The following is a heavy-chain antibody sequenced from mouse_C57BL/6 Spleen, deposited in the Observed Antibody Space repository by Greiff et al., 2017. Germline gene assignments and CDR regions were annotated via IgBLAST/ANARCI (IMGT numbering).Heavy chain of an antibody. V-gene: IGHV1-55*01. CDR2: IYPGSGST. J-gene: IGHJ1*03. D-gene: IGHD2-3*01. Sequence: VQLQQPGAELVKPGASVKMSCKASGYTFTSYWITWVKQRPGQGLEWIGDIYPGSGSTNYNEKFKSKATLTVDTSSSTAYMQLSSLTSEDSAVYYCARGGGGYYRSYWYFDVWGTGTTVTVSS. CDR3: ARGGGGYYRSYWYFDV. CDR1: GYTFTSYW.